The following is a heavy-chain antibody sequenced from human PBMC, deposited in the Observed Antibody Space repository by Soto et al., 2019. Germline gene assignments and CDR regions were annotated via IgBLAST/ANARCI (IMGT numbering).Heavy chain of an antibody. CDR1: GFTFSNAW. Sequence: EVQLVESGGDLVKPGGSLRLSCVASGFTFSNAWMTWVRQAPGKGLEWVGRIKSKADGGTSEYAAAVKGRFTVSRDDSKDTLYLQTNSLKTEDTAVYYCTTSGGCSGGTCFLNDYWGQGILVTVSS. V-gene: IGHV3-15*01. D-gene: IGHD2-15*01. CDR2: IKSKADGGTS. CDR3: TTSGGCSGGTCFLNDY. J-gene: IGHJ4*02.